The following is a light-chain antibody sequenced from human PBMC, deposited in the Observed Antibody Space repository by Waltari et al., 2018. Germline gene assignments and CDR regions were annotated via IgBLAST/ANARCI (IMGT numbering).Light chain of an antibody. Sequence: DIVMTQSPLSLPVTPGEPASISCSSSASLLESNGYNYLDWYLQKPGQSPQLLIYLGSNRASGVPDRFSGSGSGTDFTLKISRVEAEDAGVYYCLQFTDWPPSLTFGGGTKVQIK. V-gene: IGKV2-28*01. CDR1: ASLLESNGYNY. CDR2: LGS. J-gene: IGKJ4*01. CDR3: LQFTDWPPSLT.